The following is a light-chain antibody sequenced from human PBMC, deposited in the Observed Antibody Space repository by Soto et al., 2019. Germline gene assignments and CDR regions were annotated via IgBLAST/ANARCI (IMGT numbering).Light chain of an antibody. CDR2: DAS. J-gene: IGKJ5*01. CDR3: QQYYDWPIT. Sequence: EILLTQSPATLSVSPGEGATLSCRPSQSVDKDLAWYRQKPGQAPSILVYDASTRDTGIPARFSGSGSGTEFTLPLSRLQPEDFQVYYCQQYYDWPITFGQGTRLEIK. V-gene: IGKV3-15*01. CDR1: QSVDKD.